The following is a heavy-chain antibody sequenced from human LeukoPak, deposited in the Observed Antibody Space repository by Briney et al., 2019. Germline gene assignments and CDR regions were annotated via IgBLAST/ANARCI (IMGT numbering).Heavy chain of an antibody. CDR3: ARDGGDYGYYFDY. V-gene: IGHV3-7*01. J-gene: IGHJ4*02. Sequence: PGGSLRLSCAASGLTFSSYWMSWVRQAPGKGLEWVANIKQDGSEKYYVDSVKGRFTISRDNAKNSLDLEMNSLRAEDTAVYYCARDGGDYGYYFDYWGQGTLVTVSS. CDR1: GLTFSSYW. D-gene: IGHD4-17*01. CDR2: IKQDGSEK.